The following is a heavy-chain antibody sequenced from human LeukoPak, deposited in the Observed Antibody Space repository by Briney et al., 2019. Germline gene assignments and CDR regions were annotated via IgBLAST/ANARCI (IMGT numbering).Heavy chain of an antibody. V-gene: IGHV1-2*02. CDR1: GYTFTGYY. CDR2: INPNSGGT. D-gene: IGHD2-2*02. CDR3: ARGYCSSTSCYTHYYYMDV. J-gene: IGHJ6*03. Sequence: ASVKVSCKASGYTFTGYYIHWVRQATGQGLEWMGWINPNSGGTNYAQKFQGRVTMTRDTSISTAYMELRRLRSDDTAVYYCARGYCSSTSCYTHYYYMDVWGIGTTVTVSS.